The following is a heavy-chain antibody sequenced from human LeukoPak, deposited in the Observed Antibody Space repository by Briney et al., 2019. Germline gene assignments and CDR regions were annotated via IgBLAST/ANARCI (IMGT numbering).Heavy chain of an antibody. CDR2: INPNSGGT. CDR3: ASLGGFYGSGSID. CDR1: GYTFTGYY. D-gene: IGHD3-10*01. Sequence: ASVKVSCKASGYTFTGYYIHWVRQAPGQGLEWMGWINPNSGGTNYAQKFQGRVTMTRDTSISTAYMELSRLRSDDTAVYYCASLGGFYGSGSIDWGQGTLVTVSS. V-gene: IGHV1-2*02. J-gene: IGHJ4*02.